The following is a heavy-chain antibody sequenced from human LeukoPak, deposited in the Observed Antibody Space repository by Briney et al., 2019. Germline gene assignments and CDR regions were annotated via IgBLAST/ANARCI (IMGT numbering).Heavy chain of an antibody. CDR3: ASTRLRPVVVIPKGGYYYYMDV. J-gene: IGHJ6*03. V-gene: IGHV4-61*02. CDR2: IYTSGST. Sequence: PSETLSLTCTVSGGSISSGSYYWSWIRQPAGKGLEWIGRIYTSGSTNYNPSLKSRVTISVDTSKNQFSLKLSSVTAADTAVYYCASTRLRPVVVIPKGGYYYYMDVWGKGTTVTVSS. CDR1: GGSISSGSYY. D-gene: IGHD2-21*01.